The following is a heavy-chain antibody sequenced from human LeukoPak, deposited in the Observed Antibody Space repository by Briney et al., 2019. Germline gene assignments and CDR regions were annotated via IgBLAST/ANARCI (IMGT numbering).Heavy chain of an antibody. V-gene: IGHV4-34*01. CDR1: GGSFSGYY. CDR2: INHSGST. CDR3: ARELQGRSSWYFGP. Sequence: QPSETLSLTCAVCGGSFSGYYWSWIRQPPGKGLEWIGEINHSGSTNYNPSLKSRVTISVDTSKNQFSLKLSSVTAADTAVYYCARELQGRSSWYFGPWGQGTLVTVSS. J-gene: IGHJ4*02. D-gene: IGHD6-13*01.